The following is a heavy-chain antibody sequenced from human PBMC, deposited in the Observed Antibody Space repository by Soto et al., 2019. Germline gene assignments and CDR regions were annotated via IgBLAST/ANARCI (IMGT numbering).Heavy chain of an antibody. Sequence: SVKVSCKASGGTFSSYAISWGRQAPGQGLEWMGGIIPIFGTANYSQKFQGRVTITADESTSTAYMELSSLRSEDTAVYYCARGLSPGYSYGYYFDYWGQGTLVTVSS. J-gene: IGHJ4*02. CDR1: GGTFSSYA. D-gene: IGHD5-18*01. CDR3: ARGLSPGYSYGYYFDY. CDR2: IIPIFGTA. V-gene: IGHV1-69*01.